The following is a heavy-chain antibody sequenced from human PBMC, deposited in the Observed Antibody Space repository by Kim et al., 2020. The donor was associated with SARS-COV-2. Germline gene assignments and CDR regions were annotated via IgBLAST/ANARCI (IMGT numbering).Heavy chain of an antibody. V-gene: IGHV4-59*01. CDR1: GGSISNYY. CDR3: ARGILGFCSSSSCPEGAFDI. CDR2: IYYSGST. D-gene: IGHD2-2*01. J-gene: IGHJ3*02. Sequence: SETLSLTCTVSGGSISNYYWSWIRQPPGKGLEWIGYIYYSGSTNYNPSLQSRVTMSVNTSKMQFSLKLSSVTAADTAVYYCARGILGFCSSSSCPEGAFDIWGHGTMVTVSP.